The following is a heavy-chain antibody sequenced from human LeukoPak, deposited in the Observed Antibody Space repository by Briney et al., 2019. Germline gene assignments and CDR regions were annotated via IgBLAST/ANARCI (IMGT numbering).Heavy chain of an antibody. CDR1: GGSFSGYY. D-gene: IGHD3-10*01. Sequence: SETLSLTCAVYGGSFSGYYWSWIRQPPGRGLEWIGEINHSGSTNYNPSLKSRVTISQDTSKNQFSLRLSSVTAADTAVYYCARAVGGDGSGSLWGPGTLVTVSS. CDR3: ARAVGGDGSGSL. CDR2: INHSGST. V-gene: IGHV4-34*01. J-gene: IGHJ4*02.